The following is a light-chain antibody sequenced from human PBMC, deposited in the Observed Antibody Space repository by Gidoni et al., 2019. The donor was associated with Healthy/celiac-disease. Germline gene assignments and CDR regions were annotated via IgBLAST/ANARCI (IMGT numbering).Light chain of an antibody. CDR1: KLGDKY. V-gene: IGLV3-1*01. CDR2: QDS. Sequence: YELTQPPSVSVSPGQTASITCSGDKLGDKYACWYQQKPGQSPVLVIYQDSKRPSGIPERFSCSNSGNTATLTISGTQAMDEADYYCQAWDSSTVVFGGGTKLTVL. CDR3: QAWDSSTVV. J-gene: IGLJ2*01.